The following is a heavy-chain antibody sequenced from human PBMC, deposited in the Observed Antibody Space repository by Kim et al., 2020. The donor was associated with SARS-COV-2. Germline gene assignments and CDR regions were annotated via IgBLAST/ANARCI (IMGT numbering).Heavy chain of an antibody. CDR2: INHSGST. Sequence: SETLSLTCAVSGGSFSGYYWSWIRQPPGKGLEWIGEINHSGSTNYNPSLKSRVTISVDTSKNQFSLKLSSVTAADTAVYYCARVSRTMVRGVIIRYWGQGTLVTVSS. CDR1: GGSFSGYY. J-gene: IGHJ4*02. D-gene: IGHD3-10*01. CDR3: ARVSRTMVRGVIIRY. V-gene: IGHV4-34*01.